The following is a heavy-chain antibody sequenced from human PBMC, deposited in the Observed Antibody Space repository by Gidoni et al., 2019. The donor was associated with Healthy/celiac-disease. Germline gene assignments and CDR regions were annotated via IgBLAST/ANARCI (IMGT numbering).Heavy chain of an antibody. Sequence: QVQLQASGPGLVKPSETLSLTCTVSGGSISSYYWSWIRQPPGKGLAWIGYIYYSGSTNYNPSLKSRVTISVDTSKNQFSLKLSSVTAADTAVYYCARDSSGWYYFDYWGQGTLVTVSS. V-gene: IGHV4-59*01. J-gene: IGHJ4*02. CDR3: ARDSSGWYYFDY. CDR2: IYYSGST. CDR1: GGSISSYY. D-gene: IGHD6-19*01.